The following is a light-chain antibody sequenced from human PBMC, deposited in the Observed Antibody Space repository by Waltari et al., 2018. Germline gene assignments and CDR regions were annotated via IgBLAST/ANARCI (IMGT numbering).Light chain of an antibody. V-gene: IGLV3-19*01. CDR2: GKD. CDR1: SLRTSY. J-gene: IGLJ3*02. Sequence: SSELTQDPAVSVALGQTVRFTCQGDSLRTSYASWYQVKPGQGPVLVIYGKDKRPSGIPDRSSGYSSGTTSSLTITGAQAEDEADYYCSSRNGRANQVVFAGGTKVTVL. CDR3: SSRNGRANQVV.